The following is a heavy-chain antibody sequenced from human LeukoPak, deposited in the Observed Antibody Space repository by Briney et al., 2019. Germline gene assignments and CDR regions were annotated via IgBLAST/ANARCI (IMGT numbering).Heavy chain of an antibody. CDR1: RFIFSTYG. V-gene: IGHV3-30*02. J-gene: IGHJ3*02. CDR2: IRPDGSNE. CDR3: VKDWGVLPDYTADGFDI. D-gene: IGHD3-10*01. Sequence: GGSLRLSRAASRFIFSTYGMQWVRQAPGKGLEWVAFIRPDGSNEYYAASVRGRFAISRDNSQSTLHLQMNSLRLEDTAVYYCVKDWGVLPDYTADGFDIWDPGTMVTVSS.